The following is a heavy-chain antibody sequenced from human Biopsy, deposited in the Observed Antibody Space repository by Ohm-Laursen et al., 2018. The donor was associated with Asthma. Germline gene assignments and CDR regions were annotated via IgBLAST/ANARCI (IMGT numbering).Heavy chain of an antibody. V-gene: IGHV3-33*01. CDR3: ARDSYSSGLYDDFES. CDR2: IWYDGGNK. Sequence: SLRLSCTASGFTFSSYGMHWVRQAPVKGLEWVAVIWYDGGNKYYADSVKGRFIISRDNSKNTLYLQMNSLRAEDTAVYYCARDSYSSGLYDDFESWGQGTLVTVSS. CDR1: GFTFSSYG. D-gene: IGHD6-19*01. J-gene: IGHJ4*02.